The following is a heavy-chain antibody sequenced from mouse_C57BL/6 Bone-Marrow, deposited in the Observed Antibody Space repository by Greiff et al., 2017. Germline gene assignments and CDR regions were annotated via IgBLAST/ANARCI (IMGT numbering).Heavy chain of an antibody. V-gene: IGHV1-59*01. D-gene: IGHD1-1*01. J-gene: IGHJ3*01. CDR1: GYTFTSYW. CDR3: ARWGTTVPFAY. CDR2: IDPSDSYT. Sequence: QVQLQQPGAELVRPGTSVKLSCKASGYTFTSYWMHWVKQRPGQGLEWIGVIDPSDSYTNYNQKFKGKATLTVDTSSSTAYMQLSSLTSEDSAVYYCARWGTTVPFAYWGQGTRVTVSA.